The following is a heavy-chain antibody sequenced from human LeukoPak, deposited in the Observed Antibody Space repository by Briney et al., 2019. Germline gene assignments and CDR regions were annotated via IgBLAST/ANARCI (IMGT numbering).Heavy chain of an antibody. D-gene: IGHD3-22*01. CDR3: ARQTNYYDSSGHYQAGRAFDI. V-gene: IGHV1-2*02. CDR2: INPNSGGT. J-gene: IGHJ3*02. CDR1: GYTFTGYY. Sequence: ASVKVSCKASGYTFTGYYMHWVRQAPGQGLEWMGWINPNSGGTNYAQKFQGRVTMTRDTSISTAYMELSRLRSDDTAVYYCARQTNYYDSSGHYQAGRAFDIWGQGTMVTVSS.